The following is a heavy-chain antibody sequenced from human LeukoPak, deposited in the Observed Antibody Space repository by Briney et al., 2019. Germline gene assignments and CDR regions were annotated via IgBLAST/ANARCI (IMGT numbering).Heavy chain of an antibody. J-gene: IGHJ6*02. Sequence: SETLSLTCAVYGGSFSGYYWSWIRQPPGKGLEWIGEINHSGSTNYNPSLKSRVTISVDTSKNQFSLKLSSVTAADTAVYYCARGLEAARPGYYGMDVWGQGTTVTVSS. CDR1: GGSFSGYY. D-gene: IGHD6-6*01. CDR3: ARGLEAARPGYYGMDV. CDR2: INHSGST. V-gene: IGHV4-34*01.